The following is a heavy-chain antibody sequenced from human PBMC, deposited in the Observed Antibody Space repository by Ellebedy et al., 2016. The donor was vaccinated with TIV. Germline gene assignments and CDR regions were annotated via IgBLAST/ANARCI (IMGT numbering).Heavy chain of an antibody. D-gene: IGHD2-15*01. J-gene: IGHJ4*02. CDR3: ARVHCSSVSCYGWDLDY. Sequence: GESLKISCAASRFTFSIYWMSWVRQAPGKGLEWVAVIWSDGNNKYYADFVKGRFTISRDNSKNTAYLQMTSLRAEDTAVYYCARVHCSSVSCYGWDLDYWGQGTLVTVSS. CDR1: RFTFSIYW. CDR2: IWSDGNNK. V-gene: IGHV3-33*08.